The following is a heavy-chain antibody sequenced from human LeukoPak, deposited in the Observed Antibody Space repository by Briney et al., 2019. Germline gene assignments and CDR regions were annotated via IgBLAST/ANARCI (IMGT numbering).Heavy chain of an antibody. CDR1: GFTFSSYA. CDR3: ARWTNFHTFDI. D-gene: IGHD1-1*01. Sequence: GGSLRLSCAASGFTFSSYAMHWVRQAPGKGLEWVAVISYDGSNKYYADSVKGRFTISRDNSKNTLYLQMNSLRAEDTAVYYCARWTNFHTFDIWGQGTMVTVSS. CDR2: ISYDGSNK. V-gene: IGHV3-30-3*01. J-gene: IGHJ3*02.